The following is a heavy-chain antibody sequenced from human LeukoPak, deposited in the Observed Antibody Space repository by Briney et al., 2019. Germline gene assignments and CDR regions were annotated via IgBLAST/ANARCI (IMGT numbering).Heavy chain of an antibody. J-gene: IGHJ4*02. CDR3: ARHMVGAIDY. CDR2: IYYSGST. D-gene: IGHD1-26*01. Sequence: SQTLSLTCTVSGGSISSVGYYWSWIRQHPGKGLEWIGYIYYSGSTYYNPSLKSRVTISVDTSKNQFSLKLSSVTAADTAVYYCARHMVGAIDYWGQGTLVTVSS. V-gene: IGHV4-31*03. CDR1: GGSISSVGYY.